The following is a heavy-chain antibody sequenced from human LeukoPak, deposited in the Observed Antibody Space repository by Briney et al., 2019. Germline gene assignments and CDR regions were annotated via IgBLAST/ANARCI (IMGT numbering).Heavy chain of an antibody. Sequence: ASVKVSCKASGYTFNGYYMHWVRQAPGQGLEWMGWINPNSGGTNFARKFQGRVTMTRDTSISTAYMELSKLRSDDTAVYYCARDVGRLNSADYWGQGTLVTVSS. CDR2: INPNSGGT. J-gene: IGHJ4*02. CDR3: ARDVGRLNSADY. V-gene: IGHV1-2*02. D-gene: IGHD6-25*01. CDR1: GYTFNGYY.